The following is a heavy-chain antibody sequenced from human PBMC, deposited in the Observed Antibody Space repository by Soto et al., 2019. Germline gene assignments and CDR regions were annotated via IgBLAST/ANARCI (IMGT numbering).Heavy chain of an antibody. D-gene: IGHD1-26*01. CDR3: AHANGGRSLY. J-gene: IGHJ4*02. V-gene: IGHV2-5*02. Sequence: QITLKESGPTLVKPTQTLTLTCTFSGFSLTTDRVGVGWIRQPPGEALEWLAVIYWDDSKTYRPSLESRLTITKDTSNDQVALTMTNMDALDTATGYCAHANGGRSLYWGQGTLVTVSS. CDR2: IYWDDSK. CDR1: GFSLTTDRVG.